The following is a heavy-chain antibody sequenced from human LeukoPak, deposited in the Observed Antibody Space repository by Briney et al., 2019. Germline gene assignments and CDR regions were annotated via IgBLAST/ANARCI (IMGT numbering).Heavy chain of an antibody. Sequence: GGSLRLSCAASGFTFSASWMTWVRQAPGKGLEWVTIINEGGGLTFYVDSVKGRFSISRDNSKNSLSLQMSTLRVEDTAMYYCARVGRNGWDFDHWGQGTLVTVSS. J-gene: IGHJ4*02. CDR3: ARVGRNGWDFDH. CDR1: GFTFSASW. V-gene: IGHV3-7*01. D-gene: IGHD6-19*01. CDR2: INEGGGLT.